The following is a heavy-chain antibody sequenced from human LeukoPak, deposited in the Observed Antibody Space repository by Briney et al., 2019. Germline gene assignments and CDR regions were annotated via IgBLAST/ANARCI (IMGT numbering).Heavy chain of an antibody. J-gene: IGHJ4*02. CDR3: ARARTRGNLLWFGETFEY. V-gene: IGHV3-23*01. CDR1: GFTFTSYC. Sequence: PRGSLRLSCAPSGFTFTSYCISWVRQAPEKGLEWVSAISGSGGSTYYPQSVKGRFTTSRDTAKNSPYLQMKRLRAEDTAVYYCARARTRGNLLWFGETFEYWGQGTLVTVSS. CDR2: ISGSGGST. D-gene: IGHD3-10*01.